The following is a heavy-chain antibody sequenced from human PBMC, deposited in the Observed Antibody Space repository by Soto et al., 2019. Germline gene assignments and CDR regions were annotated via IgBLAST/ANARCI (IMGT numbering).Heavy chain of an antibody. CDR2: ISYDGSNK. CDR3: ANSCYYDSSGYYSAFDS. Sequence: QVQLVESGGGVVQPGRSLRLSCAASGFTFSSYGMHWVRQAPGKGLEWVAVISYDGSNKYYADSVKGRFTISRDNSKNTLYLQMNSLRAEDTAVYYCANSCYYDSSGYYSAFDSWGQGTLVTVSS. J-gene: IGHJ4*02. CDR1: GFTFSSYG. V-gene: IGHV3-30*18. D-gene: IGHD3-22*01.